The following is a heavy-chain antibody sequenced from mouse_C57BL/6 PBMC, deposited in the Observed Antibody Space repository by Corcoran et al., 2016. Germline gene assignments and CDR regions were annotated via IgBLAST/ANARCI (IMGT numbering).Heavy chain of an antibody. CDR3: ARRGSSYRYFDV. CDR1: GYTFLTYG. J-gene: IGHJ1*03. CDR2: INTYSGVP. D-gene: IGHD1-1*01. Sequence: QIQLVQSGPALKKPRETVKISCKASGYTFLTYGMRWVKQAPGKGLKGLGWINTYSGVPKYADDFKGRFAFSLENSASTAYLQNNNLKNEDTATYFCARRGSSYRYFDVWGTGTTVTVSS. V-gene: IGHV9-3*01.